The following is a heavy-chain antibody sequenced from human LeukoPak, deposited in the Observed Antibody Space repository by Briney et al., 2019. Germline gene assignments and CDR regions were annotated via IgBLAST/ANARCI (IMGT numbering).Heavy chain of an antibody. CDR1: GFTLSSYE. CDR2: IEYSGGSA. V-gene: IGHV3-23*01. CDR3: AKDPVSYDSSGYVDY. J-gene: IGHJ4*02. Sequence: PGGSLRLSCIVSGFTLSSYEMSWIRQAPGKGLEWVASIEYSGGSAYYADSVKGRFSISREDSKNTLYLQMNSLRAEDTAVYYCAKDPVSYDSSGYVDYWGQGTLVTVSS. D-gene: IGHD3-22*01.